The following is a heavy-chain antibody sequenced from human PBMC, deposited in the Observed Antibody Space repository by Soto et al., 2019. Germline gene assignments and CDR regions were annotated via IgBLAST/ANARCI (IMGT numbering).Heavy chain of an antibody. D-gene: IGHD4-17*01. Sequence: QVQLVESGGGVVYPGRSLRLSCTASGFSFSSYGVHWVRQAPGKGLEWVAVISYHGVNKYYADSVNGRFTISRDNSKNMVFLQMKSLTVEDTAVYYCGKYSDYGDHRDWFDPWGQGTLVTVSS. CDR1: GFSFSSYG. V-gene: IGHV3-30*18. CDR3: GKYSDYGDHRDWFDP. CDR2: ISYHGVNK. J-gene: IGHJ5*02.